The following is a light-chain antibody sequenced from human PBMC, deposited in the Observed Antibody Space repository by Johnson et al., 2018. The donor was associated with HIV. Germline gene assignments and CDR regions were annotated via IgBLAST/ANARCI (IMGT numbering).Light chain of an antibody. CDR2: DNN. CDR3: GTWDTSRVAGGV. V-gene: IGLV1-51*01. J-gene: IGLJ1*01. CDR1: SSNIGNNY. Sequence: QSVLTQPPSVSAAPGQKVTISCSGSSSNIGNNYVSWYQQLTGTAPKLLIYDNNKRPSGIPDRFSGSKSGTSATLGITGLQTGDEADYYCGTWDTSRVAGGVFGTGTKVTVL.